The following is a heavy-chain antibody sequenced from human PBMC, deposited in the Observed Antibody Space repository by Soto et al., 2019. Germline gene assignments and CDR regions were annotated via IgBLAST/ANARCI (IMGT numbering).Heavy chain of an antibody. V-gene: IGHV4-31*02. Sequence: WTWIRQRPGKGLEWIGYIYYSGSTYYSPSLKSRLSISLDTSKNQFSLRLSSVTAADTAMYYCARARLRAVYAFDIWGQGTMVTVPS. J-gene: IGHJ3*02. D-gene: IGHD5-12*01. CDR3: ARARLRAVYAFDI. CDR2: IYYSGST.